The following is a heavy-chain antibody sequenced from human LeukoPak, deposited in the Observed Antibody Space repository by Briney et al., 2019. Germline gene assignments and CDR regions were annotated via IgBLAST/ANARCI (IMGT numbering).Heavy chain of an antibody. V-gene: IGHV3-23*01. Sequence: GGSLRLSCAASGFTFSSYAMSWVRQAPGKGLEWVSAISASGGSTYYADSVKGRFTISRDNSKNTLYLQMNSLRSEDTAVYYCAKPGYSSSWSRNFDYWGQGTLVTVSS. CDR2: ISASGGST. CDR1: GFTFSSYA. D-gene: IGHD6-13*01. CDR3: AKPGYSSSWSRNFDY. J-gene: IGHJ4*02.